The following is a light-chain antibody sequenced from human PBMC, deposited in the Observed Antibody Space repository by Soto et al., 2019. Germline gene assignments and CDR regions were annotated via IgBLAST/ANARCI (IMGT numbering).Light chain of an antibody. CDR3: EAWDDSLYGAV. V-gene: IGLV1-44*01. CDR2: NND. CDR1: SSNIGANP. J-gene: IGLJ2*01. Sequence: QSVLTQPPSASGTPGQRVTISCSGSSSNIGANPINWYQQLPGTAPKLLIYNNDQQPSGVPDRFSASKSGASASLAISGLQSEDEAVYYCEAWDDSLYGAVLGGGTKLTVL.